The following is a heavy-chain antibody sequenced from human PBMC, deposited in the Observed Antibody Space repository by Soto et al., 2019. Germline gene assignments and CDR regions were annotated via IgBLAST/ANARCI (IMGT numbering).Heavy chain of an antibody. CDR2: IIPIFGTA. J-gene: IGHJ6*02. D-gene: IGHD6-13*01. CDR3: ARSRSGYQYYYYYYGMDV. V-gene: IGHV1-69*13. CDR1: GGTFSSYA. Sequence: SVKVSCKASGGTFSSYAISWVRQAPGQGLEWMGGIIPIFGTANYAQKFQGRVTITADESTSTAYMELSSLISEDTAVYYCARSRSGYQYYYYYYGMDVWGPGTTVTVSS.